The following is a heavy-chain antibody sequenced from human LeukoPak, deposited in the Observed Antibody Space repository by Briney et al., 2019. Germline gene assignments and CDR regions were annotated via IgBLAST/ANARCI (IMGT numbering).Heavy chain of an antibody. J-gene: IGHJ4*02. CDR2: IKSTTDGGTT. Sequence: GGSLRLSCAASGFTFSKAWMSWVRQAPGKGLEWVGRIKSTTDGGTTDYAAPVKGRFTISRDDSKNRLYLQMNSLKTEDTAVYYCTTRGTTVTTSWDYWGQGTLVTVSS. D-gene: IGHD4-17*01. CDR3: TTRGTTVTTSWDY. V-gene: IGHV3-15*01. CDR1: GFTFSKAW.